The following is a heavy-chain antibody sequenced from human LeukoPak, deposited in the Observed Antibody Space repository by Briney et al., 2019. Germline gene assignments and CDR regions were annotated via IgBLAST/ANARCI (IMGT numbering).Heavy chain of an antibody. CDR3: ARVVEAYCGGDCYYLDY. Sequence: ASVKVSCKASGYTFTGYYMHWVRQAPGQGLEWMGWINPNSGGTNYAQKFQGRVTMTRDTSTSTAYMELRSLRSDDTAVYYCARVVEAYCGGDCYYLDYWGQGTLVTVSS. D-gene: IGHD2-21*02. J-gene: IGHJ4*02. CDR1: GYTFTGYY. CDR2: INPNSGGT. V-gene: IGHV1-2*02.